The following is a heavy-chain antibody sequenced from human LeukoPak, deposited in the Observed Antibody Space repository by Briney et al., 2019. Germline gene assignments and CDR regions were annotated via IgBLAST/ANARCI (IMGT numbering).Heavy chain of an antibody. V-gene: IGHV3-74*01. Sequence: PGGSLRLSCAASGFTFSSYDMHWVRQAPGKGLVCVSYINSDGTSTSYADSVRGRFTISRDNAKNTLYLQMNSLRAEDTAVYYCARDDWMDYWGRGTLVTVSS. CDR1: GFTFSSYD. J-gene: IGHJ4*02. CDR2: INSDGTST. D-gene: IGHD2-21*01. CDR3: ARDDWMDY.